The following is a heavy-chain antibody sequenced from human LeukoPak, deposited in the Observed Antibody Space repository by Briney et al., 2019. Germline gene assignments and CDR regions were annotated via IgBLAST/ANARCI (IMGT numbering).Heavy chain of an antibody. J-gene: IGHJ4*02. CDR3: ARLDTAMVGY. D-gene: IGHD5-18*01. CDR2: IYYSGST. V-gene: IGHV4-39*01. Sequence: PSETLSLTCTVSGGSISSSSHYWGWIRQPPGKGLEWIGSIYYSGSTYYNPSLKSRVTISVDTSKNQFSLKLSSVTAADTAVYYCARLDTAMVGYWGQGTLVTVSS. CDR1: GGSISSSSHY.